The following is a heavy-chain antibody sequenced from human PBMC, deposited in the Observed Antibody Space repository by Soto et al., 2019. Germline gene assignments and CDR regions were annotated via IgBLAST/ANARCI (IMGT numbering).Heavy chain of an antibody. CDR2: ISSSSSYI. V-gene: IGHV3-21*01. CDR1: GFTFSSYS. D-gene: IGHD2-2*01. CDR3: ARGGYCRSTSCYNNWFDP. J-gene: IGHJ5*02. Sequence: EVQLVESGGGLVKPGGSLRLSCAASGFTFSSYSMNWVRQAPGKGLEWVSSISSSSSYIYYADSVKGRFTISRDHAKTSLYLQMNSLRAEDTAVYYCARGGYCRSTSCYNNWFDPWGQGTLVTVSS.